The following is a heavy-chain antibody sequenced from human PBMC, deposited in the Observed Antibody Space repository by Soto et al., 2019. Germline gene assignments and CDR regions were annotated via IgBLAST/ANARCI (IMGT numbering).Heavy chain of an antibody. CDR1: GGSISSYY. D-gene: IGHD2-2*01. J-gene: IGHJ4*02. V-gene: IGHV4-59*08. Sequence: SETLSLTCTVSGGSISSYYWSWIRQPPGKGLEWIGYIYYSGSTNYNPSLKSRVTISVDTSKNQFSLKLSSVTAADTAVYYCARSVGRTVPFDYWGQGTLVTVSS. CDR2: IYYSGST. CDR3: ARSVGRTVPFDY.